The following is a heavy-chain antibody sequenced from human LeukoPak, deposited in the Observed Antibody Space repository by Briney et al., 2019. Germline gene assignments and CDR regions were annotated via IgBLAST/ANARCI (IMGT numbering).Heavy chain of an antibody. V-gene: IGHV3-33*01. CDR3: ARGYSSGWYSALDY. D-gene: IGHD6-19*01. Sequence: GRSLRLSCAASGFTFSSYGMHWVRQAPGKGLEWVAVIWYDGSNKYYADSVKGRFTISRDNSKNTLYLQMNSLRAEDTAVYYCARGYSSGWYSALDYWGQGTLVTVSS. CDR1: GFTFSSYG. J-gene: IGHJ4*02. CDR2: IWYDGSNK.